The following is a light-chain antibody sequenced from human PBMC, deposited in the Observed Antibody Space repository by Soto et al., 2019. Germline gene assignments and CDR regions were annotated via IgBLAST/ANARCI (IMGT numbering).Light chain of an antibody. CDR1: SSDVGTYNY. CDR3: SSYTTSSTLV. Sequence: QSALTQPASVSGSPGQSITISCTGTSSDVGTYNYVSWYQQHPGKAPKPMIFDVSNRPSGVSNRFSGSKSGYTASLTISGLQAEDEGDYYCSSYTTSSTLVFGGGTKLTVL. CDR2: DVS. V-gene: IGLV2-14*01. J-gene: IGLJ2*01.